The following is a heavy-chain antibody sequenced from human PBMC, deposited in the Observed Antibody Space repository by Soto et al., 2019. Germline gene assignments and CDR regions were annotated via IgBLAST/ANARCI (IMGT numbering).Heavy chain of an antibody. D-gene: IGHD3-22*01. CDR2: IYYSGST. CDR1: GDSITTYY. J-gene: IGHJ4*02. Sequence: PSETLSLTCTVSGDSITTYYWSWIRQHPGKGLEWIGYIYYSGSTNYNPSLRSRVTISIDTSKKQFSLKLSSVTAADTAVYYCVRVFDSSGYYLGEIDYWGQGTLVTVSS. CDR3: VRVFDSSGYYLGEIDY. V-gene: IGHV4-59*01.